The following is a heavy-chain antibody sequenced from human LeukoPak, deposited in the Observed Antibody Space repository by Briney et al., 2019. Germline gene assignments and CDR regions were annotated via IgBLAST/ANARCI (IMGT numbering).Heavy chain of an antibody. V-gene: IGHV3-53*01. J-gene: IGHJ6*02. CDR1: GFTFSSYA. CDR2: IYSGGST. CDR3: AREGWLQRKIYYGMDV. D-gene: IGHD5-24*01. Sequence: AGGSLRLSCAASGFTFSSYAMAWVRQAPGKGLEWVSVIYSGGSTYYADSVKGRFTISRDNSKNTLYLQMNSLRAEDTAVYYCAREGWLQRKIYYGMDVWGQGTTVTVSS.